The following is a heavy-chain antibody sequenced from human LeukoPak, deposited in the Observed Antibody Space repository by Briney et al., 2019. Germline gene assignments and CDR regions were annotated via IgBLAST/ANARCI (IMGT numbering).Heavy chain of an antibody. CDR1: GYTFTGSY. CDR3: ARASYYYDSSGYPGYYFDY. V-gene: IGHV1-2*02. Sequence: ASVKVSCKASGYTFTGSYMHWVRQVPGQGLEWMGWINPNNGGTNYGQKFQGRVTMTRDTSISTAYMELSRLRSDDTAEYYCARASYYYDSSGYPGYYFDYWGQGTLVTVSS. J-gene: IGHJ4*02. CDR2: INPNNGGT. D-gene: IGHD3-22*01.